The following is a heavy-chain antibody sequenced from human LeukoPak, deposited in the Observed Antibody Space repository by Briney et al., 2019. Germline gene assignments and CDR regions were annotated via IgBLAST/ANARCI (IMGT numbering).Heavy chain of an antibody. J-gene: IGHJ4*02. D-gene: IGHD2-2*01. CDR2: ISSSSSYI. V-gene: IGHV3-21*01. Sequence: GGSLRLSCAASGFTFSSYSMNWVRQAPGKGLDWVSSISSSSSYIYYADSVKGRFTISRDNAKNSLYLQMNSLRAEDTAVYYCAVVVPAATLDYWGQGTLVTVSS. CDR3: AVVVPAATLDY. CDR1: GFTFSSYS.